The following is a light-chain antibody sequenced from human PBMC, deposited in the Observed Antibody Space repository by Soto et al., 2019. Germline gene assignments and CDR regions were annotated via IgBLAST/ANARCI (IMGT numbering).Light chain of an antibody. J-gene: IGKJ5*01. CDR2: AAS. CDR3: QQANSFPIT. Sequence: DIQITQSPSSVSASAGDSVTITCRASQDISSWLAWYQQKPGEAPKLLIYAASSLQSGVPSRFSGSGSGTDFTLTISSLQPEDFATYYCQQANSFPITFGQGTRLEIK. CDR1: QDISSW. V-gene: IGKV1-12*01.